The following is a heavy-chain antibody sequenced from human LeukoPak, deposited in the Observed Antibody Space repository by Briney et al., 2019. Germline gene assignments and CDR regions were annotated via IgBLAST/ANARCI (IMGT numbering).Heavy chain of an antibody. V-gene: IGHV3-30*18. J-gene: IGHJ4*02. Sequence: GRSLRLSCAPSGFPFNNYGMHWVRQAPGKGLEWVAVISYDATDKYYADSVKGRFTISRDNSKNTLYLQMNSLRVEDTAVYYCAKPSYDYNNFFDYWGQGTLVTVSS. CDR1: GFPFNNYG. CDR2: ISYDATDK. CDR3: AKPSYDYNNFFDY. D-gene: IGHD5-24*01.